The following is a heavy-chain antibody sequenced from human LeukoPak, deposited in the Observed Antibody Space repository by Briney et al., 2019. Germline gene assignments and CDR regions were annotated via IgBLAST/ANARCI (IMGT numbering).Heavy chain of an antibody. Sequence: SETLSLTCSVSGGSVSSGSYYWSWIRQPPGKGLEWIGDIYYSGNTNYNPSLKSRVTISVDTSKNQFSLKLSSVTAADTAVYYCARVGYFYYDVDVWGQGTTVTVSS. CDR2: IYYSGNT. J-gene: IGHJ6*02. V-gene: IGHV4-61*01. CDR3: ARVGYFYYDVDV. CDR1: GGSVSSGSYY.